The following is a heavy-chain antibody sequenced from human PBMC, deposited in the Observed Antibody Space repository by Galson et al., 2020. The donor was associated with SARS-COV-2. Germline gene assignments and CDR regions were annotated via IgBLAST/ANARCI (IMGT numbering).Heavy chain of an antibody. CDR2: LFSNGRT. CDR1: GGSLSSSSYS. CDR3: ATETMIRGERLYYALDV. V-gene: IGHV4-39*01. Sequence: SETLSLTCTVSGGSLSSSSYSSAWIRQPPGKGLEWIGSLFSNGRTFSNPSLKSRLTMSIDTSKNQLSLRLNSVTAADTAVYFCATETMIRGERLYYALDVWGQGTTVTVSS. D-gene: IGHD3-10*01. J-gene: IGHJ6*02.